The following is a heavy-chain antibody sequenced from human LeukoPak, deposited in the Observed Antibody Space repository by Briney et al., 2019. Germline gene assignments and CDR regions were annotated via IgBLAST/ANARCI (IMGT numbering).Heavy chain of an antibody. J-gene: IGHJ4*02. CDR2: IYTSGST. Sequence: PSQTLSLTCTVSGGTISSGSYYWSWIRQPAGKGLEWIGRIYTSGSTNYNPSLKSRVTISVDTSKNQFSLKLSSVTAADTAVYYCARGSYDFWSGYSTAVDYWGQGTLVTVSS. V-gene: IGHV4-61*02. CDR1: GGTISSGSYY. CDR3: ARGSYDFWSGYSTAVDY. D-gene: IGHD3-3*01.